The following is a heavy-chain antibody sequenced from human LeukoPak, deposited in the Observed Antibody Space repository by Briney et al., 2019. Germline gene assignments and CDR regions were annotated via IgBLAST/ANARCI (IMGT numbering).Heavy chain of an antibody. CDR3: TRAPDIAGAGYYFDY. CDR2: IYYSGST. V-gene: IGHV4-31*03. J-gene: IGHJ4*02. Sequence: KSSETLSLTCTVSGGSISSGGYYWSWIRQHPGQGLVWIGYIYYSGSTYYNPSLMSRVTISVDASKNQYSLKLSSVTAADTAVYYCTRAPDIAGAGYYFDYWGQGSLVTVSS. D-gene: IGHD6-13*01. CDR1: GGSISSGGYY.